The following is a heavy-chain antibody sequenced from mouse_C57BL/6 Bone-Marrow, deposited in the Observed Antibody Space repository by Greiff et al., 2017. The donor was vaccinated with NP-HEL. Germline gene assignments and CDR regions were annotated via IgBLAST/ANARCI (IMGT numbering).Heavy chain of an antibody. J-gene: IGHJ1*03. D-gene: IGHD2-2*01. V-gene: IGHV1-9*01. CDR3: ASVLWLRYWYFDV. CDR2: ILPGSVST. CDR1: GYTFTGYW. Sequence: VQLQESGAELMKPGASVKLSCKATGYTFTGYWIEWVKQRPGHGLEWIGEILPGSVSTNYNEKFKGKATFTADTSSNTAYMQLSSLTTEDSAIYYCASVLWLRYWYFDVWGTGTTVTVSS.